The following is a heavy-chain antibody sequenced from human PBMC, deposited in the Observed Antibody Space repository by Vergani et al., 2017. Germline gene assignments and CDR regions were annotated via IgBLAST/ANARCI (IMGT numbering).Heavy chain of an antibody. CDR1: GGSFTSYH. CDR2: IDHTGRP. V-gene: IGHV4-34*01. CDR3: ARVNTETNGHLYYYYYMDV. D-gene: IGHD4-11*01. J-gene: IGHJ6*03. Sequence: QVQLQQWGGGLLKPSETLSLTCVVNGGSFTSYHWTWIRQSPGEGLEWVGAIDHTGRPDYNPSLKSRITMSVDKSRNQFSLTLNSVTATDTAIYFCARVNTETNGHLYYYYYMDVWGQGTAVTVS.